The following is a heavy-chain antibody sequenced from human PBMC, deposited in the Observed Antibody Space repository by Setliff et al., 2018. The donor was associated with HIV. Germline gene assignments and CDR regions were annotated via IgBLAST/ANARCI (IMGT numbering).Heavy chain of an antibody. Sequence: TLSLTCSVSGYSISRNYYWGWIRQPPGEALEWLALIYWDEDTRYSPSLKDRLTITKDTSKNQVVLTMTNMDPLDTATYYCAHVNFFRTVYFGSWGQGTLVTVSS. CDR3: AHVNFFRTVYFGS. CDR1: GYSISRNYYW. V-gene: IGHV2-5*02. CDR2: IYWDEDT. J-gene: IGHJ4*02.